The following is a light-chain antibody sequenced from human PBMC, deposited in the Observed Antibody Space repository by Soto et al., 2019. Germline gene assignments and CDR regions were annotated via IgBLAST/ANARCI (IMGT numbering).Light chain of an antibody. Sequence: QSVLTQPSSVSWSPGQSITISCTGSSGDVGAYNFVSWYQHHPGKAPKLILYEVTTHPSGFSRRFSGSKSGNTASLTISGLQADDEAHSYCSSYTSSNTPYVFXTGTKVTVL. V-gene: IGLV2-14*01. CDR3: SSYTSSNTPYV. CDR1: SGDVGAYNF. J-gene: IGLJ1*01. CDR2: EVT.